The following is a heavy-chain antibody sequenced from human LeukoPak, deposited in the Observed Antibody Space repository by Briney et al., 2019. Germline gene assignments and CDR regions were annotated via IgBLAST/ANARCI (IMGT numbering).Heavy chain of an antibody. CDR2: IYYSGST. Sequence: SETLSLTCTVSGGSISSYYWSWIRQPPGKGLEWIGYIYYSGSTNYKPSLKSRVTISVDTSKNQFSLKLSSVTAADTAVYYCAREKSSGWTGYYYYYMDVWGKGTTVTVSS. CDR1: GGSISSYY. CDR3: AREKSSGWTGYYYYYMDV. D-gene: IGHD6-19*01. V-gene: IGHV4-59*12. J-gene: IGHJ6*03.